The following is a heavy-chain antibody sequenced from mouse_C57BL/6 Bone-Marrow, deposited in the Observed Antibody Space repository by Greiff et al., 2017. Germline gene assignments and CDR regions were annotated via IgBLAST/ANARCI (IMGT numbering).Heavy chain of an antibody. V-gene: IGHV1-18*01. J-gene: IGHJ1*03. Sequence: VQLQQSGPELVKPGASVKIPCKASGYTFTDYNMDWVKQSHGKSLEWIGDINPNNGGTIYNQKFKGKATLTVDKSSSTAYMELRSLTSEDTAVYYCARERRGNHWYFDVWGTGTTVTVSS. CDR1: GYTFTDYN. D-gene: IGHD2-1*01. CDR3: ARERRGNHWYFDV. CDR2: INPNNGGT.